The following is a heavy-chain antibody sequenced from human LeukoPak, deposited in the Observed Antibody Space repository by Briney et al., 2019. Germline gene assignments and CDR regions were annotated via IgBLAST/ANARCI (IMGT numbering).Heavy chain of an antibody. CDR1: GFTSSSYS. D-gene: IGHD6-13*01. CDR3: ARGLPYSSSPSWFDP. CDR2: ISSSSSYI. Sequence: GGSLRLSCAASGFTSSSYSMSWVRQAPGKGLEWVSSISSSSSYIYYADSVKGRFTISRDNAKNSLYLQMNSLRAEDTAVYYCARGLPYSSSPSWFDPWGQGTLVTVSS. V-gene: IGHV3-21*01. J-gene: IGHJ5*02.